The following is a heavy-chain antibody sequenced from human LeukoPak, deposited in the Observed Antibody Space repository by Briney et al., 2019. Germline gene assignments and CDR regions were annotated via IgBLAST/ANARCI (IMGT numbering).Heavy chain of an antibody. D-gene: IGHD5-12*01. Sequence: GGSLRLSCAASGFIVSNNYMTWVRQAPGKGLKWLSIIYSAGPTDYADSVKGRFAISRDDSKNTVYLQMNSLTAEDTAVYYCGRVSVAGWLPIDYWGQGILATVSS. V-gene: IGHV3-53*01. CDR2: IYSAGPT. CDR3: GRVSVAGWLPIDY. J-gene: IGHJ4*02. CDR1: GFIVSNNY.